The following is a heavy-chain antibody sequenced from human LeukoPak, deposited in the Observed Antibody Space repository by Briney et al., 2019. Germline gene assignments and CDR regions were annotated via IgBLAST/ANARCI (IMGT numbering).Heavy chain of an antibody. CDR3: AAAYSGSYIDAFDI. V-gene: IGHV1-58*01. Sequence: ASMKVSCKASGFTFTSSAVQWVRQARGQRLEWIGWIVVGSGNTNYAQKFQERVTITRDMSTSTAYMELSSLRSEDTAVYYCAAAYSGSYIDAFDIWGQGTMVTVSS. J-gene: IGHJ3*02. CDR1: GFTFTSSA. D-gene: IGHD1-26*01. CDR2: IVVGSGNT.